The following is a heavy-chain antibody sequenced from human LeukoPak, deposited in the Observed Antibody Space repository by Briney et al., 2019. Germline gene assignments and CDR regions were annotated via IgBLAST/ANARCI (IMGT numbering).Heavy chain of an antibody. D-gene: IGHD3-16*02. Sequence: GGSLRLSCTASGFTYSSYGMHWVRQAPGKGLEWVTVISYDGSNKYFADSVKGRFTISRDNSKNTLFLQMNSLRAEDTAVYYCAIGDSLGELSSSFEYWGQGTLVTVSS. V-gene: IGHV3-30*03. CDR1: GFTYSSYG. CDR3: AIGDSLGELSSSFEY. CDR2: ISYDGSNK. J-gene: IGHJ4*02.